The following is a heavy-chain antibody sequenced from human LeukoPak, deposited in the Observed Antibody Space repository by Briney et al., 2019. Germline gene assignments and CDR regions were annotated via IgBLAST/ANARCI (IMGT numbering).Heavy chain of an antibody. CDR1: GASISSGNYF. V-gene: IGHV4-61*02. J-gene: IGHJ6*03. CDR3: ARVCPGDHPLRYFDWLLQPTSYYYYYMDV. D-gene: IGHD3-9*01. Sequence: PSQTLSLTCNVSGASISSGNYFWSWIRQPAGKGLQWIGRLYTSGSTDYNPSLKSRVTISGDTSKNQFSLKLSSVTAADTAVYYCARVCPGDHPLRYFDWLLQPTSYYYYYMDVWGKGTTVTVSS. CDR2: LYTSGST.